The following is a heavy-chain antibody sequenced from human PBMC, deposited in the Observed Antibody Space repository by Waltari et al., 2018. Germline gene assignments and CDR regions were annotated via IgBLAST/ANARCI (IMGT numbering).Heavy chain of an antibody. V-gene: IGHV3-30*18. CDR2: ISYDGSNK. D-gene: IGHD3-3*01. CDR1: GFTFSCSG. J-gene: IGHJ4*02. Sequence: QVQLAESVVGVVQAGRSLRLLCDASGFTFSCSGIHGGRQAPGKGLEWVAVISYDGSNKYYADSVKGRFTISRDNSKNTLYLQMNSLRAEDTAVYYCAKDLADFWSGSDYWGQGTLVTVSS. CDR3: AKDLADFWSGSDY.